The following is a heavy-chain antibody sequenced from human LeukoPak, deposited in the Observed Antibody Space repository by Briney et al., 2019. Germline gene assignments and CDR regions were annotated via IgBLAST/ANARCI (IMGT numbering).Heavy chain of an antibody. Sequence: GGSLRLSCAASGFIFSNYCMHWVRQAPGKGLEWVAFIRYHESNTFYADSVKGRFTISRDNAKNTLYLQMNSLRAEDTAVYYCASRPRYCSSTSCYRDAFDIWGQGTMVTVSS. J-gene: IGHJ3*02. V-gene: IGHV3-30*02. CDR1: GFIFSNYC. D-gene: IGHD2-2*01. CDR2: IRYHESNT. CDR3: ASRPRYCSSTSCYRDAFDI.